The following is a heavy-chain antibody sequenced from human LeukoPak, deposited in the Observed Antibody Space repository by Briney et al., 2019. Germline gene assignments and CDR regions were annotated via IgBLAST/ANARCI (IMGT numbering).Heavy chain of an antibody. CDR2: INQGGSEK. D-gene: IGHD5-18*01. V-gene: IGHV3-7*02. Sequence: PGGSLRLSCAASGFTFSDFQMTWVRQAPGKGLEWVANINQGGSEKYYADSVEGRFTIYRDNAKSSLYLQMNSLRAEDTAVYYCTSDTVDTAVGIDYWGQGTLVTVSS. J-gene: IGHJ4*02. CDR3: TSDTVDTAVGIDY. CDR1: GFTFSDFQ.